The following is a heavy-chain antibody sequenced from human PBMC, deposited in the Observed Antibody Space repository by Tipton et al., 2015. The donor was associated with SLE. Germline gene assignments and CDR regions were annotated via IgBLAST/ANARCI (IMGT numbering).Heavy chain of an antibody. CDR2: IYHSGRT. V-gene: IGHV4-39*07. Sequence: LRLSCTVSGGSISSSSYYWGWIRQPPGKGLEWIGSIYHSGRTNYNPSLKSRVTISVDTSKNQFSLKLSSVTAADTAVYYCARGRVMVWGQGTLVTVSS. D-gene: IGHD2-8*01. CDR3: ARGRVMV. CDR1: GGSISSSSYY. J-gene: IGHJ4*02.